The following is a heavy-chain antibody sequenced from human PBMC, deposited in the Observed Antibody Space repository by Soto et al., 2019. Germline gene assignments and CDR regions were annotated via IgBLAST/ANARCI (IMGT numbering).Heavy chain of an antibody. CDR1: GVTVTSNY. CDR3: ARDLDAFDT. Sequence: EVQLVQSGGGLVQPGGSLRLSCAGYGVTVTSNYMNWVRQAPGKGLEWVSVIYSGENAYYADSVAGRFTISRDNSKNTLHLQMNSLRVEDTAVYYCARDLDAFDTWGQGTTVIVSS. CDR2: IYSGENA. J-gene: IGHJ3*02. V-gene: IGHV3-53*01.